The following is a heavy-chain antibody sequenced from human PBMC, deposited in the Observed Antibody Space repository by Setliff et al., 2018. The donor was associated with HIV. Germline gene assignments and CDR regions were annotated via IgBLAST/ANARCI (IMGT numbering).Heavy chain of an antibody. D-gene: IGHD6-13*01. CDR1: GGTLSNYV. CDR3: ARDQTGVAAAAFGGGSAWSDEGFDI. J-gene: IGHJ3*02. V-gene: IGHV1-69*13. CDR2: IIPMYNIP. Sequence: GASVNVSCKTSGGTLSNYVITWVRQAPGQGLEWMGMIIPMYNIPAYAQKFQGRVTFTADESTSTAYMELSSLSSEDTAVYYCARDQTGVAAAAFGGGSAWSDEGFDIWGQGTMVTVSS.